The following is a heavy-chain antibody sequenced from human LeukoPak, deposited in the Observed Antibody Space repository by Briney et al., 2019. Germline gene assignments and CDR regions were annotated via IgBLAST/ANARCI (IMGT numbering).Heavy chain of an antibody. Sequence: SETLSLTCTVSGGSISSSSYYWGWIRQPPGKWLEWIGSIYYSGSTYYNPSLKSRVTISVDTSKNQFSLKLSSVTAADTAVYYCARHVGSSWYQWIDYWGQGTLVTVSS. CDR3: ARHVGSSWYQWIDY. CDR2: IYYSGST. D-gene: IGHD6-13*01. J-gene: IGHJ4*02. CDR1: GGSISSSSYY. V-gene: IGHV4-39*01.